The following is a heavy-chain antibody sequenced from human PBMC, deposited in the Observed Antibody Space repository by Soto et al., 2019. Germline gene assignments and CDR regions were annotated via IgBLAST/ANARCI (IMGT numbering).Heavy chain of an antibody. CDR3: ARSGYDFWSGYYTEVRNYYYYMDV. D-gene: IGHD3-3*01. V-gene: IGHV5-51*01. CDR2: IYPGDSDT. CDR1: GYSFTSYW. Sequence: GESLKISCKGSGYSFTSYWIGWVRQMPGKGLEWMRIIYPGDSDTRYSPSFQGQVTISADKSISTAYLQWSSLKASDTAMYYCARSGYDFWSGYYTEVRNYYYYMDVWGKGTTVTVSS. J-gene: IGHJ6*03.